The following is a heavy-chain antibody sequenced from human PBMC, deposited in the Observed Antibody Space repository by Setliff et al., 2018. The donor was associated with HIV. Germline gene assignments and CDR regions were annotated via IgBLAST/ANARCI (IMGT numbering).Heavy chain of an antibody. J-gene: IGHJ3*01. Sequence: GGSLRLSCAASGFTFSNYAMTWVRQAPGKGLEWLGRMASRHDGGTTDYAAPVRGRFTFSRDDSTNTLYLQMNNLKIEDTAVYYCVTDDKVAFDVWGRGTMVTVSS. V-gene: IGHV3-15*04. CDR2: MASRHDGGTT. CDR1: GFTFSNYA. CDR3: VTDDKVAFDV.